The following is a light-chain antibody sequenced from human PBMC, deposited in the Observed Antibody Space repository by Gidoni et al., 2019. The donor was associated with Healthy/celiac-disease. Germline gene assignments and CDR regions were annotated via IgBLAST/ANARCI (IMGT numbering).Light chain of an antibody. CDR3: QTWGTGIRV. CDR1: SGHSSYA. Sequence: VLTQSPSASASLGASVKPTCTLSSGHSSYAIAWHQQQPEKGPRYLMKLNSDGSHSKGDGIPDRFPGSSSGAERYLTISSLQSEDEADYYCQTWGTGIRVFGGGTKLTVL. CDR2: LNSDGSH. J-gene: IGLJ3*02. V-gene: IGLV4-69*01.